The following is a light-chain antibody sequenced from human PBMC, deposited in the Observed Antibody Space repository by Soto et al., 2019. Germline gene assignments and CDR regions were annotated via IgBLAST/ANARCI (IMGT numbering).Light chain of an antibody. V-gene: IGKV3D-20*02. CDR3: QQRSNWIT. Sequence: EIVLTQSPGTLTLSPGEIATLSCRASQSVTSRYLAWYQQKPGQAPRLLIYGASNRATGIPARFSGSGSGTDFTLTIGSLEPEDFAVYYCQQRSNWITFGQGTRLEIK. J-gene: IGKJ5*01. CDR2: GAS. CDR1: QSVTSRY.